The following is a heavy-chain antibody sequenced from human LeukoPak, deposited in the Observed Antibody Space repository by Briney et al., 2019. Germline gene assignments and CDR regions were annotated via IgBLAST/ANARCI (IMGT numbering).Heavy chain of an antibody. Sequence: ASVKVSCKASGYTFTGYYMHWVRQAPGQGLEWMGWINPNSGGTSYAQKFQGRVTMTRDTSISTAYMELSRLRSDDTAVYYCARSEVCSSTSCYNWFDPWGQGTLVTVSS. CDR1: GYTFTGYY. CDR3: ARSEVCSSTSCYNWFDP. J-gene: IGHJ5*02. V-gene: IGHV1-2*02. CDR2: INPNSGGT. D-gene: IGHD2-2*01.